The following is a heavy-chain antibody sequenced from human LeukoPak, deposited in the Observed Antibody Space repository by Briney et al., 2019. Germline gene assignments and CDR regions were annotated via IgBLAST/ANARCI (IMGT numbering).Heavy chain of an antibody. CDR1: GGSFSGYY. Sequence: SETLSLTCAVYGGSFSGYYWSWIRQPPGKGLKWIGYIYYSGSTNYNPSLKSRVTISVDTSKNQFSLKLSSVTAADTAVYYCARWPSGSHYIDAFDIWGQGTMVTVSS. J-gene: IGHJ3*02. D-gene: IGHD3-10*01. CDR2: IYYSGST. CDR3: ARWPSGSHYIDAFDI. V-gene: IGHV4-59*01.